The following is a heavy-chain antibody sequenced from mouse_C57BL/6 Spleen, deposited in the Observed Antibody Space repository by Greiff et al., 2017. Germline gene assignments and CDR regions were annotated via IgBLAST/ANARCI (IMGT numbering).Heavy chain of an antibody. CDR1: GYAFSSSW. J-gene: IGHJ2*01. V-gene: IGHV1-82*01. Sequence: QVQLQQSGPELVKPGASVKISCKASGYAFSSSWMNWVKQRPGKGLEWIGRIYPGDGDTNYNGKFKGKATLTADKSSSTAYMQLSSLTSEDSAVYFCARPVIITTVVALDYWGQGTTLTVSS. D-gene: IGHD1-1*01. CDR3: ARPVIITTVVALDY. CDR2: IYPGDGDT.